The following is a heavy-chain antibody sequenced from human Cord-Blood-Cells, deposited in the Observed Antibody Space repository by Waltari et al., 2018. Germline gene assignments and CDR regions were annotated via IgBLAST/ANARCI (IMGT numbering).Heavy chain of an antibody. Sequence: QVQLQESGPGLVKPSETLSLTCTVSGGSISSYYWSWIRQPAGKGLEWIGRIYTSGSTNYNPSLKGRVTMSVDTSKTQFSLKLSSVTAADTAVYYCARGWSSSSWNDAFDIWGQGTMVTVSS. CDR1: GGSISSYY. V-gene: IGHV4-4*07. CDR2: IYTSGST. J-gene: IGHJ3*02. CDR3: ARGWSSSSWNDAFDI. D-gene: IGHD6-13*01.